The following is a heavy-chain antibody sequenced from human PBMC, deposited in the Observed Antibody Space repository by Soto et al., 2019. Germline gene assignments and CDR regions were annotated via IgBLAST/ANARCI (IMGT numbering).Heavy chain of an antibody. V-gene: IGHV3-30-3*01. Sequence: GGSLRLSCAASGFTFSSYAMHWVRQAPGKGLEWVAVISYDGSNKYYADSVKGRFTISRDNSKNTLYLQMNSLRAEDTAVYYGARGGWGSSYYHYVMNFWGQGPTVPVSS. CDR1: GFTFSSYA. CDR3: ARGGWGSSYYHYVMNF. J-gene: IGHJ6*02. D-gene: IGHD3-16*01. CDR2: ISYDGSNK.